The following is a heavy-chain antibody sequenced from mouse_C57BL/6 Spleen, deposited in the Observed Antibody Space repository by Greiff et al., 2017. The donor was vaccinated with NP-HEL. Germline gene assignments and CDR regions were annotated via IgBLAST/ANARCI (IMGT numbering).Heavy chain of an antibody. J-gene: IGHJ4*01. D-gene: IGHD2-5*01. CDR1: GYSITSGYY. Sequence: EVKLLESGPGLVKPSQSLSLTCSVTGYSITSGYYWNWIRQFPGNKLEWMGYISYDGSNNYNPSLKNRISITRDTSKNQFFLKLNSVTTEDTATYYCAREGLYSTNYYAMDYWGQGTSVTVSS. CDR3: AREGLYSTNYYAMDY. CDR2: ISYDGSN. V-gene: IGHV3-6*01.